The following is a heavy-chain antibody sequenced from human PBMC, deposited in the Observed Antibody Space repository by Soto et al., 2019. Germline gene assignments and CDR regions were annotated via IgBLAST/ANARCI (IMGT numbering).Heavy chain of an antibody. Sequence: PGGSLRLSCTASGFTFCEYAMSWFRQAPGKGLEWVGFIRSKAYGGTTEYAASVKGRFTISRDDSKSIAYLQMNSLKTEDTAVYYCSRSGIVVVAATYDPWGQGTLVTVSS. CDR1: GFTFCEYA. D-gene: IGHD2-15*01. CDR3: SRSGIVVVAATYDP. V-gene: IGHV3-49*03. J-gene: IGHJ5*02. CDR2: IRSKAYGGTT.